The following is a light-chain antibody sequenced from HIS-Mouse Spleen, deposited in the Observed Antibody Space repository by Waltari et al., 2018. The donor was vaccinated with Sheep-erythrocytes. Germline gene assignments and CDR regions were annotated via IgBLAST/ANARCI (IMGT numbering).Light chain of an antibody. CDR3: NSRDSSGNHVV. V-gene: IGLV3-19*01. J-gene: IGLJ2*01. CDR1: SLRSYY. Sequence: SSELTQDPAVSVALGQTVRITCQGDSLRSYYASWYQQKPGQAPVLVISGKNNRPSVIADRFSGSSSGNTASLTITGAQAEDEADYYCNSRDSSGNHVVFGGGTKLTVL. CDR2: GKN.